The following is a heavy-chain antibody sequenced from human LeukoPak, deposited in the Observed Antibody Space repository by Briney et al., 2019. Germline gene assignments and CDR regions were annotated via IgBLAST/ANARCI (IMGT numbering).Heavy chain of an antibody. J-gene: IGHJ4*02. D-gene: IGHD2-2*02. CDR2: IKYDGSEE. CDR1: GFTSNEDW. Sequence: PGGSLRLSCVASGFTSNEDWMSWVRQVPGKGLEWVANIKYDGSEEDYADSVKGRFTISRDNAKNSLYLHMKSLTAEDTAVYFCARSPSGFCSTFVNWGQGTLVSVSS. V-gene: IGHV3-7*03. CDR3: ARSPSGFCSTFVN.